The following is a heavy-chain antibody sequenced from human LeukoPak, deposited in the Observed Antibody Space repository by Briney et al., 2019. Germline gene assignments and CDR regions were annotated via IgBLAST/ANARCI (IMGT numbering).Heavy chain of an antibody. CDR1: GFTFSSFG. CDR2: VAHDGSVK. J-gene: IGHJ5*01. D-gene: IGHD6-13*01. Sequence: GGSLRLSCAASGFTFSSFGMQWVRQAPGKGLEWVAVVAHDGSVKHYADPVKGRFTISRDNSKDTLYLQMNSLTAEDTAVYYCAKEGTKNSSSWFDCWGQGTLVTVSS. V-gene: IGHV3-30*18. CDR3: AKEGTKNSSSWFDC.